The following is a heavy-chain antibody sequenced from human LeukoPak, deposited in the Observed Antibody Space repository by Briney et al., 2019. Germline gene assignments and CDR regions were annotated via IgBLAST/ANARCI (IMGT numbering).Heavy chain of an antibody. V-gene: IGHV3-7*04. J-gene: IGHJ4*02. CDR3: ARDRGFSYGIDF. CDR2: IQQDGSEK. Sequence: PGDSLRLSCAASGFTFSDYWMSWVRQAPGKGLEWVANIQQDGSEKYYVDSVKGRFTISRDNAKKSLFLQVSSLRGEDTAVYYCARDRGFSYGIDFWGQGTLVTVSS. D-gene: IGHD5-18*01. CDR1: GFTFSDYW.